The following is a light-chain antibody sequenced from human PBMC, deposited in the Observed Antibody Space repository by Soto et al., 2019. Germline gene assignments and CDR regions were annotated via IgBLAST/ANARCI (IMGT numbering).Light chain of an antibody. J-gene: IGKJ5*01. V-gene: IGKV3-20*01. CDR2: GAS. CDR1: QTIDNT. Sequence: EIVMTQSPATLSLSPGERATLSCRASQTIDNTLAWYQRKPGQAPRLLIYGASYRAAGIPDRFSGSGSGTDFTLTISRLEPEDFAVYYCQHFGDSPITFGQGTRLEIK. CDR3: QHFGDSPIT.